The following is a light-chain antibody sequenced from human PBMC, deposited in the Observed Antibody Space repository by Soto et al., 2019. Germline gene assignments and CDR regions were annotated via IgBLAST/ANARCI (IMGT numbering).Light chain of an antibody. CDR2: DVS. V-gene: IGLV2-14*01. Sequence: QSALTQPASVSGSPGQSITISCTGTSSDVGGYNYVSWYQQHPGKAPKLMIYDVSNRPSGVSNRSSGSKSGNTASLTISGLQAEDEADYYCSSYTSSSTLAVFGGGTKLTVL. CDR1: SSDVGGYNY. J-gene: IGLJ2*01. CDR3: SSYTSSSTLAV.